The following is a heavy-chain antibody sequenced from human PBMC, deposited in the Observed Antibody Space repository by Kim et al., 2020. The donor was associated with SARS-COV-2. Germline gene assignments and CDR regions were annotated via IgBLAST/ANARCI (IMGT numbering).Heavy chain of an antibody. J-gene: IGHJ4*02. CDR3: AREFSSGWYYFDN. Sequence: YNASLKSRVTISVDTSKNHFSLQLTSVTAADTAVYYCAREFSSGWYYFDNWGQGTLVTVSS. D-gene: IGHD6-19*01. V-gene: IGHV4-39*02.